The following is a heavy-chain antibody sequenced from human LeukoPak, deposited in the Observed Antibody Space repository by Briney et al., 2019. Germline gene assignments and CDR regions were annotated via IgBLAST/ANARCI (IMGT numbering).Heavy chain of an antibody. Sequence: PGGSLRLSCAASGFTFSSYGMHWVRQAPGKGLEWVAVISYDGSNKYYADSVKGRFTISRDNSKNTLYLQMDSLRAEDTAVYYCARLYQHDSSTYRPVDYWGQGTLVSVSS. CDR1: GFTFSSYG. CDR3: ARLYQHDSSTYRPVDY. V-gene: IGHV3-30*03. D-gene: IGHD3-22*01. J-gene: IGHJ4*02. CDR2: ISYDGSNK.